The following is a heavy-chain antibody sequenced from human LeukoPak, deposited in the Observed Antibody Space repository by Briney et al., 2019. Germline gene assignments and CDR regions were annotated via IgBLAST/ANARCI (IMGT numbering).Heavy chain of an antibody. D-gene: IGHD3-3*01. Sequence: GGSLRLSCAASGFTFSSYSMNWVRQAPGKGLEWVSSISSSSSYIYYADSVKGRFTISRDNAKNSLYLQMNSLRAEDTAVYYCARAYYDFWSGYPWNYMDVWGKGTTVTVSS. J-gene: IGHJ6*03. V-gene: IGHV3-21*01. CDR2: ISSSSSYI. CDR3: ARAYYDFWSGYPWNYMDV. CDR1: GFTFSSYS.